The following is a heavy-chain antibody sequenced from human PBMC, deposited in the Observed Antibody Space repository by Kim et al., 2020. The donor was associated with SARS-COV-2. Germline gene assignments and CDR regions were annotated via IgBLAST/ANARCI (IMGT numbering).Heavy chain of an antibody. J-gene: IGHJ4*02. CDR3: ARAYGDYALPGSNFDY. Sequence: SETLSLTCTVSGGSISSSSYYWGWIRQPPGKGLEWIGSIYYSGSTYYNPSLKSRVTISVDTSKNQFYLKLSSVTAADTAVYYCARAYGDYALPGSNFDYWGQGTLVTVSS. D-gene: IGHD4-17*01. CDR1: GGSISSSSYY. V-gene: IGHV4-39*07. CDR2: IYYSGST.